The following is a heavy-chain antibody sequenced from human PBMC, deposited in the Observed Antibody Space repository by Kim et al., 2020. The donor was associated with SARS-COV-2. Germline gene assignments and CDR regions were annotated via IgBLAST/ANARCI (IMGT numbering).Heavy chain of an antibody. J-gene: IGHJ4*02. D-gene: IGHD3-22*01. CDR3: AKATGILVTVKDY. Sequence: TDSVKDGFTSSRDNSHNTLYLQMHSLRAEDTAVYYCAKATGILVTVKDYWGQGTLVTLSS. V-gene: IGHV3-30*02.